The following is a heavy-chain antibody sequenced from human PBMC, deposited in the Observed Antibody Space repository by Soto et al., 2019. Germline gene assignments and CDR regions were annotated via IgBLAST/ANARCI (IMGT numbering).Heavy chain of an antibody. V-gene: IGHV3-23*01. CDR1: GFTFSSYA. CDR3: AKDARGTTAPYHYYGMDV. D-gene: IGHD1-1*01. Sequence: GGSLRLSCAASGFTFSSYAMSWVRQAPGKGLEWVSAVSAGGGSTYYADSVKGRFTISRDNSKNTLYLQMNSLRAEDTAVYYCAKDARGTTAPYHYYGMDVWGQGTTVTVSS. J-gene: IGHJ6*02. CDR2: VSAGGGST.